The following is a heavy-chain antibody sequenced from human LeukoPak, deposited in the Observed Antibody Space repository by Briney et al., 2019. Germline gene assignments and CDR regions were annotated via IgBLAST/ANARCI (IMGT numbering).Heavy chain of an antibody. CDR3: VRTYPYSYGPPGH. V-gene: IGHV3-33*01. D-gene: IGHD5-18*01. J-gene: IGHJ4*02. Sequence: GRSLRLSCAASGFTFSSYGMHWVRQAPGKGLEWVAGIWYDGSNTYYGDSVKGRFTISRDDSKNTLYLQMNSLRADDTAVYYCVRTYPYSYGPPGHWGQGTLVTVSS. CDR2: IWYDGSNT. CDR1: GFTFSSYG.